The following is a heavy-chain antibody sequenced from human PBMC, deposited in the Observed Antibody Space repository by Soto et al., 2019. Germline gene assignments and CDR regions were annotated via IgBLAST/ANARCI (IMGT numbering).Heavy chain of an antibody. CDR2: INPKSGGT. J-gene: IGHJ6*02. D-gene: IGHD2-8*01. CDR1: GYSFTDYH. V-gene: IGHV1-2*04. Sequence: ASVKVSCKASGYSFTDYHIHWVRQAPGQGLEWLGRINPKSGGTSTAQKFQGWVTMTTDTSISTASMELTRLTSDDTAIYYCARGDSTDCSNGVCAFFYNHDMDVWGQGTTVTVS. CDR3: ARGDSTDCSNGVCAFFYNHDMDV.